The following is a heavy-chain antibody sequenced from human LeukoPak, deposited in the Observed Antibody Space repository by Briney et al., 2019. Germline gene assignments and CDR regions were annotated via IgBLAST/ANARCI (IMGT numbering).Heavy chain of an antibody. Sequence: SETLSLTCTVSGGSISGYYWSWIRQPPGKGLKWFGELNLSGTTNYNPSLKSRVTISVDTSKNQFSLKLSSVTAADTAVYYCARGGPYYDILTGYYPAPTSSYFDYWGQGTLVTVSS. D-gene: IGHD3-9*01. CDR3: ARGGPYYDILTGYYPAPTSSYFDY. J-gene: IGHJ4*02. CDR1: GGSISGYY. CDR2: LNLSGTT. V-gene: IGHV4-34*01.